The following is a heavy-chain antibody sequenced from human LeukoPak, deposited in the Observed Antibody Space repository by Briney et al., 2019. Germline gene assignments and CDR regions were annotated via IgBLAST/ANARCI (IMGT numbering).Heavy chain of an antibody. J-gene: IGHJ3*02. V-gene: IGHV4-59*01. D-gene: IGHD2/OR15-2a*01. CDR3: ARGAFRLAFDI. CDR1: GGSISSYY. Sequence: SETLSLTCTVSGGSISSYYWSWIRQPPGKGLEWIGYISYTGSTRYNPSLKSRVTVSADTSRNQFSLKLSSVTAADTAVYYCARGAFRLAFDIWGQGTMVTVSS. CDR2: ISYTGST.